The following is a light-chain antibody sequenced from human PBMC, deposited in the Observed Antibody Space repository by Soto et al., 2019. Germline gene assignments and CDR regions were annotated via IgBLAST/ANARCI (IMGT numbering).Light chain of an antibody. J-gene: IGKJ4*01. Sequence: DIQLTQSPSFLSASVGDRVTITCRASQGISRYLAWYQQKQGKAPKVLIYGASILQSGVPSRFRASGSGTAFTLTISSLQPEYFATYYCQQLNSYPLTFGGGTKVEIK. V-gene: IGKV1-9*01. CDR2: GAS. CDR3: QQLNSYPLT. CDR1: QGISRY.